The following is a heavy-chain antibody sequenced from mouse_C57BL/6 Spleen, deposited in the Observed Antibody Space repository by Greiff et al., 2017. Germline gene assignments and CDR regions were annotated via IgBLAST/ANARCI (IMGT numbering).Heavy chain of an antibody. D-gene: IGHD4-1*01. CDR2: INYDGSST. CDR3: ARDDGLGRPDWYCDV. J-gene: IGHJ1*03. Sequence: EVQLVESEGGLVQPGSSMKLSCTASGFTFSDYYMAWVRQVPEKGLEWVANINYDGSSTYYLDSLKSRFIISGDNAENILYLQMSSLKSEDTATXYCARDDGLGRPDWYCDVWGTGTTVTVSS. V-gene: IGHV5-16*01. CDR1: GFTFSDYY.